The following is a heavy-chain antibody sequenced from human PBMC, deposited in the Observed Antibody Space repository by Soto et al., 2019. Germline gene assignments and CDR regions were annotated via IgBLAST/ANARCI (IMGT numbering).Heavy chain of an antibody. Sequence: ASVKFHWKSSEYTLPSYYMHWVRQAFGQGLEWMGIINPSGGSTSYAQKFQGRVTMPRHTSTSTVYMELSSLRSEDPAVYYCARTFITGTDASLDYWGQGTLVTVSS. CDR1: EYTLPSYY. J-gene: IGHJ4*02. CDR2: INPSGGST. D-gene: IGHD1-20*01. CDR3: ARTFITGTDASLDY. V-gene: IGHV1-46*01.